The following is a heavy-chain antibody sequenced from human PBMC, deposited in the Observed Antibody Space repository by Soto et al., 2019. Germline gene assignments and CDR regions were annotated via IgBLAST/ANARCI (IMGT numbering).Heavy chain of an antibody. CDR2: ISGSGGST. Sequence: PGESLKISCAASGFTFSSYAMSWVRQAPGKGLEWVSAISGSGGSTYYADSVKGRFTISRDNSKNTLYLQMNSLRAEDTAVYYCANVFVATGASDIWGQGTMVTVSS. V-gene: IGHV3-23*01. CDR3: ANVFVATGASDI. D-gene: IGHD5-12*01. J-gene: IGHJ3*02. CDR1: GFTFSSYA.